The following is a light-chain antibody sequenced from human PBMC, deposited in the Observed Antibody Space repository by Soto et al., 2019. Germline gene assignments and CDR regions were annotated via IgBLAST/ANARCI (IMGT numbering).Light chain of an antibody. CDR1: SSDVGGYNY. CDR2: DVS. J-gene: IGLJ2*01. CDR3: SSYTSSSPGDVV. Sequence: QSALTQPASVSGSPGQSITISCTGTSSDVGGYNYVSWYQQHPGKAPKLMIYDVSNRPSGVSNRFSGSKSGNTASLTISGLQAEDEADYYCSSYTSSSPGDVVFGGGTQLTVL. V-gene: IGLV2-14*01.